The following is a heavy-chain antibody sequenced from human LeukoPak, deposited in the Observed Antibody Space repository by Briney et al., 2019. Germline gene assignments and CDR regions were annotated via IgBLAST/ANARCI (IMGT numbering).Heavy chain of an antibody. CDR2: ISAYNGNT. J-gene: IGHJ4*02. CDR3: ARDVPSSSWSYFDY. V-gene: IGHV1-18*01. CDR1: GYTFTSYG. D-gene: IGHD6-13*01. Sequence: GASVKVSCKASGYTFTSYGISWVRQAPGQGLEWMGWISAYNGNTNYAQKLQGRVTMTTDTSTSTAYMELRSLRSDDTAVYYCARDVPSSSWSYFDYWGQGTLVTVSS.